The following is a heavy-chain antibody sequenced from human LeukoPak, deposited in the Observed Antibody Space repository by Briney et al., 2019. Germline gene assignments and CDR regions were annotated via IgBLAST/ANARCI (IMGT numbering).Heavy chain of an antibody. CDR2: IYTSGST. Sequence: SETPSLTCTVSGGSISSYYWSWIRQPAGKRLEWIGRIYTSGSTNYNPSLKSRVTMSVDTSKNQFSLKLSSVTAADTAVYYCARIGGTYYEYYFDYWAREPWSPSPQ. V-gene: IGHV4-4*07. CDR1: GGSISSYY. CDR3: ARIGGTYYEYYFDY. J-gene: IGHJ4*02. D-gene: IGHD1-26*01.